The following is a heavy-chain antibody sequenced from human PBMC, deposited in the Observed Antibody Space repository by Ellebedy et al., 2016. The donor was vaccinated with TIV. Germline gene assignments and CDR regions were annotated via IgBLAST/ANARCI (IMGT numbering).Heavy chain of an antibody. Sequence: GGSLRLXXAASGFTFSSYSMNWVRQAPGKGLEWVSYISSSSSTIYYADSVKGRFTISRDNAKNSLYLQMNSLRDEDTAVYYCARDLYSGYDYMDYWGQGTLVTVSS. CDR1: GFTFSSYS. J-gene: IGHJ4*02. D-gene: IGHD5-12*01. CDR3: ARDLYSGYDYMDY. V-gene: IGHV3-48*02. CDR2: ISSSSSTI.